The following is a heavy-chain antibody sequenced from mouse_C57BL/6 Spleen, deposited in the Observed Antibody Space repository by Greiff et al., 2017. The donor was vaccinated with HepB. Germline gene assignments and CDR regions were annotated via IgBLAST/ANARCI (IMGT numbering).Heavy chain of an antibody. CDR3: ARALKYFDV. Sequence: EVQLVESGGGLVKPGGSLKLSCAASGFTFSSYAMSWVRQTPEKRLEWVATISDGGSYTYYPDNVKGRFTISRDNAKNNLYLQMRHLKSEDTAMYYCARALKYFDVWGTGTTVTVSS. J-gene: IGHJ1*03. CDR2: ISDGGSYT. CDR1: GFTFSSYA. D-gene: IGHD1-3*01. V-gene: IGHV5-4*01.